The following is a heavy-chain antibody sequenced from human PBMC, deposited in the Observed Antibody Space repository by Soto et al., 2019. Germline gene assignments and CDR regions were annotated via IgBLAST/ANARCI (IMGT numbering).Heavy chain of an antibody. Sequence: SETLSLTCTVSGDSITNDYWSWIRRPPGKGLEWIGYIYHTGSTNYNPSLQSRVTMSVDTSKNQFSLKLSSVAAADTAVYYCARLGAYYQSLDPWGPGTLVTVS. CDR2: IYHTGST. V-gene: IGHV4-59*08. CDR3: ARLGAYYQSLDP. J-gene: IGHJ5*02. CDR1: GDSITNDY. D-gene: IGHD3-22*01.